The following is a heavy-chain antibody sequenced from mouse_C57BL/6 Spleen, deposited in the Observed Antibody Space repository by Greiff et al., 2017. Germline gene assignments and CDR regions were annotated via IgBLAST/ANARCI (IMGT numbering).Heavy chain of an antibody. CDR2: FHPYNGDT. CDR1: GYTFTTYS. V-gene: IGHV1-47*01. D-gene: IGHD1-1*01. CDR3: ARSDCGRFDY. J-gene: IGHJ2*01. Sequence: QVQLQQSGAELVKPGASVKMSCKASGYTFTTYSIQWMKQNHGTSLEWIGNFHPYNGDTKYNEKFKGKATLTVEKTSSTDYLELSRLTSDDSAFYCCARSDCGRFDYWGQGTTLTVSS.